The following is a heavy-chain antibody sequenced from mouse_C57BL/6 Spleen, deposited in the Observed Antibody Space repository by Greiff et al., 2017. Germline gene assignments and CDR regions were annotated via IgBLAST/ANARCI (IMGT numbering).Heavy chain of an antibody. Sequence: VQLQQSGAELAKPGASVKLSCKASGYTFTSYWMHWVKQRPGRGLEWIGRIDPNSGGTKYNEKFKSKDTLTVDKPSSTAYMQLSSLTSEDSAVYYCARWGTTVVAHYYAMDYWGQGTSVTVSS. CDR1: GYTFTSYW. CDR3: ARWGTTVVAHYYAMDY. J-gene: IGHJ4*01. CDR2: IDPNSGGT. V-gene: IGHV1-72*01. D-gene: IGHD1-1*01.